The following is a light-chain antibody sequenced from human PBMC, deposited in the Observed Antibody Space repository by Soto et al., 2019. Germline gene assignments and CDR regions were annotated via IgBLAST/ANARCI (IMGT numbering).Light chain of an antibody. CDR2: DAA. J-gene: IGKJ1*01. Sequence: ILMTQSLATLSVSPGEGATLSCRASQNINNKLAWYQQKPGQPPRLLVYDAAIRAAGVPSRFSGGGSGTEFALTINSLQSDDFAVYYCHQYHRCPLTFGQGPKLEI. V-gene: IGKV3-15*01. CDR3: HQYHRCPLT. CDR1: QNINNK.